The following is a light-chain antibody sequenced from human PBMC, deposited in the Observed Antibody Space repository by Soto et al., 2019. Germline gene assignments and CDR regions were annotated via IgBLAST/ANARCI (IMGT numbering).Light chain of an antibody. V-gene: IGKV3-20*01. CDR2: AAS. CDR1: QSVSSY. J-gene: IGKJ1*01. Sequence: EVVLTQSPGTLSLSPGERATLSCRASQSVSSYFAWYQQKPGQAPRLLIYAASSRATGIPDRFSGSGSGTDFTLTISRLEPEDFAMYYCHQYNFTPWTFGRGTKVEIK. CDR3: HQYNFTPWT.